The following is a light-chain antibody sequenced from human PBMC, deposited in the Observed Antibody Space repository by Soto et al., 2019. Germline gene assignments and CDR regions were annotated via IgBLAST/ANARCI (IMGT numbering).Light chain of an antibody. CDR1: QSVSSLY. CDR2: ATS. V-gene: IGKV3-20*01. J-gene: IGKJ2*03. CDR3: QQYGNSPRYS. Sequence: EIVLTQSPGTLSLSPGESVTPSCRASQSVSSLYLAWYQQKPGQAPKLLIYATSSRATGIPDRFIGSGSGTDFTLTIGSLEPEDFAVYYCQQYGNSPRYSFGQGTRLEIK.